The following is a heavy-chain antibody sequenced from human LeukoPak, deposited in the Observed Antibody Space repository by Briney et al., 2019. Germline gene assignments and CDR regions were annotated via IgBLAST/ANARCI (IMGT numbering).Heavy chain of an antibody. CDR3: AIEGRGDGSYY. CDR2: ISGSGGST. Sequence: PGGSLRLSCAASGFTFSSYEMNWVRQAPGKGLEWVSAISGSGGSTYYADSVKGRFTISRDNSKNTLYLQMNSLRAEDTAVYYCAIEGRGDGSYYWGQGTLVTVSS. CDR1: GFTFSSYE. V-gene: IGHV3-23*01. J-gene: IGHJ4*02. D-gene: IGHD1-26*01.